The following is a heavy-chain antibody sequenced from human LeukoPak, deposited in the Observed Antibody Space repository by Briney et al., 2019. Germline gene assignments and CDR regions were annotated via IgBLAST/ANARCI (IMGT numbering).Heavy chain of an antibody. CDR2: INHSGST. CDR1: GGSFSGYY. CDR3: AGRHSALRYSSGWFWFDP. Sequence: SETLSLTCAVYGGSFSGYYWSWIRQPPGKGLEWIGEINHSGSTNYNPSLKSRVTISVDTSKNQFSLKLSSVTAADTAVYYCAGRHSALRYSSGWFWFDPWGQGTLVTVSS. D-gene: IGHD6-19*01. V-gene: IGHV4-34*01. J-gene: IGHJ5*02.